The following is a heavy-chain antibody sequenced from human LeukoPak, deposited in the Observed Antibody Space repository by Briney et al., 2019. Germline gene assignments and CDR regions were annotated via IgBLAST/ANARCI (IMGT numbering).Heavy chain of an antibody. V-gene: IGHV4-39*01. D-gene: IGHD1-26*01. CDR3: ARQAAKKWDLPGSFDS. J-gene: IGHJ4*02. Sequence: SETLSLTCTVSGGSISSSSYYWGWIRQPPGKGLEWIGSIYYSGSTYYNPSLKSRVTISVDTSKHQFSLKLSSVTAADTAVYYCARQAAKKWDLPGSFDSWGQGILVTVSS. CDR1: GGSISSSSYY. CDR2: IYYSGST.